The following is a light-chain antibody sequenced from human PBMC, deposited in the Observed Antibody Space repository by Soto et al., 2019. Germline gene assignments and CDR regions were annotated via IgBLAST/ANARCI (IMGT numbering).Light chain of an antibody. V-gene: IGLV2-14*01. CDR2: EVT. J-gene: IGLJ1*01. CDR1: SRDIGFYNY. Sequence: QSALTQPASVSGSPGQSITISCTGTSRDIGFYNYVSWYQQSPGNAPKLIIFEVTNRPSGVSDRFSGSKSGNTASLTISGLLPEDGADYYCSSYTTRSTYVFGSGTKLTVL. CDR3: SSYTTRSTYV.